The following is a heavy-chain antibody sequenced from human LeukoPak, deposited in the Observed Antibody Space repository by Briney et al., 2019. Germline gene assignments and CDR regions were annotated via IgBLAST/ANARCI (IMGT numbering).Heavy chain of an antibody. V-gene: IGHV3-23*01. CDR2: ISGSGGST. CDR3: AKDWPRYCSGGSCSGY. J-gene: IGHJ4*02. D-gene: IGHD2-15*01. Sequence: GGSLRLSCAAAGFTFSSYAMSWVRQAPGKGLEWVSAISGSGGSTYYADSVKGRFTISRDNSKNTLYLQMNSLRAEDTAVYYCAKDWPRYCSGGSCSGYWGQGTLVTVSS. CDR1: GFTFSSYA.